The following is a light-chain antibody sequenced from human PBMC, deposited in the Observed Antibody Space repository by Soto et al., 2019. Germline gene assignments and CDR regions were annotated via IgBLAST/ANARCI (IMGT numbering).Light chain of an antibody. CDR1: QSVSSN. CDR2: DAS. Sequence: EIVMTQSPATLSVSPGERVTLSCRASQSVSSNLAWYQQKPGQPPRLLIYDASNRAAGIPARFSGSGSGTDFTLTISSLEPEDFAVYYCQQRYNWGVAFGPGTKVDIK. J-gene: IGKJ3*01. V-gene: IGKV3-11*01. CDR3: QQRYNWGVA.